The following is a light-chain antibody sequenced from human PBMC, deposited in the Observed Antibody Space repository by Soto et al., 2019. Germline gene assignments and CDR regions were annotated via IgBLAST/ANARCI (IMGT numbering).Light chain of an antibody. Sequence: DIQMTQSPSTLSASVGDRVTITCRASQSISNWLAWYQQKPGKAPKLLIYKASSLEGGVPSRFSGSGSGTEFNLTISSLQPDDFATYYCQQYNSYRTFGQGTKVEIK. J-gene: IGKJ1*01. V-gene: IGKV1-5*03. CDR3: QQYNSYRT. CDR2: KAS. CDR1: QSISNW.